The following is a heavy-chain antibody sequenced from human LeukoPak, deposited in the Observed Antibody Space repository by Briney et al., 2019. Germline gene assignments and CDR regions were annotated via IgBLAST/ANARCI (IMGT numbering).Heavy chain of an antibody. CDR2: IYPGDSDT. D-gene: IGHD2-15*01. V-gene: IGHV5-51*01. CDR3: ARNGGGSNWFDP. Sequence: GESLKISCKGSGSRFTSYWIGWVRHMPGKGLEGMGIIYPGDSDTRYSPSFQGQVAITADKYISTAYLQWSSLKASDTAMYYCARNGGGSNWFDPWGQGTLVTVSS. CDR1: GSRFTSYW. J-gene: IGHJ5*02.